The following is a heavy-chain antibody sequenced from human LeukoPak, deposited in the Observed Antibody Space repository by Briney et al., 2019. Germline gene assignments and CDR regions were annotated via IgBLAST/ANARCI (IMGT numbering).Heavy chain of an antibody. D-gene: IGHD5-24*01. CDR2: ISSSSSYT. CDR1: GFTFSDYY. J-gene: IGHJ3*02. CDR3: ASYVEMATIHDAFDI. Sequence: GGSLRLSCAASGFTFSDYYMSWIRQAPGKGLEWVSDISSSSSYTNYADSVKGRFTISRDNAKNSLYLQMNSLRAEDTAVYYCASYVEMATIHDAFDIWGQGTMVTVSS. V-gene: IGHV3-11*03.